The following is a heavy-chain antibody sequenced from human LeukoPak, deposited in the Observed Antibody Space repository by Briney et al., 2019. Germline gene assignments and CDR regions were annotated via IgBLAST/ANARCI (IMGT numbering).Heavy chain of an antibody. V-gene: IGHV3-7*01. J-gene: IGHJ3*02. CDR3: ARELSAFDI. Sequence: LEWVANIKQDGSEKYYVDSVKGRLTISRDNAKNSLYLQMNSLRAEDTAVYYCARELSAFDIWGQGTMVTVSS. CDR2: IKQDGSEK.